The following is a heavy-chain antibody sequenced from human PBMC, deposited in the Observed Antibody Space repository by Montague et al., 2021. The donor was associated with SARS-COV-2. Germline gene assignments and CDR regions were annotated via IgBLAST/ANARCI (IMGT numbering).Heavy chain of an antibody. Sequence: SLRLSLAASGFPFNTYTMTWVRQAPGKGLEWVSSIFGSGAGTYYADSVQGRFTISRDNSKNTLYLQLHGLRAEDTAVYYCAKNGGSGSLVYWYFDLWGRGTPVAVSS. CDR3: AKNGGSGSLVYWYFDL. CDR1: GFPFNTYT. V-gene: IGHV3-23*01. CDR2: IFGSGAGT. D-gene: IGHD2-8*01. J-gene: IGHJ2*01.